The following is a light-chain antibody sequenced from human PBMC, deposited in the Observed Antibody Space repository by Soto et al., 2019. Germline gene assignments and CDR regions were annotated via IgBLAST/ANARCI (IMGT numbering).Light chain of an antibody. Sequence: EIVMTQSPATLSVSPGERATLSCRASQSVNSNLVWYQQKPGQTPRLLIYGASTRATGVPARFSGSGSGTEFTLTISSRQSEDFAVYYCQQYDNWPPITFGQGTQLEIK. CDR1: QSVNSN. CDR3: QQYDNWPPIT. V-gene: IGKV3-15*01. J-gene: IGKJ5*01. CDR2: GAS.